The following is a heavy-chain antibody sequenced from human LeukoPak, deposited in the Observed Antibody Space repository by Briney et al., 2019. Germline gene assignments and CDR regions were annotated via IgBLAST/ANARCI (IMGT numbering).Heavy chain of an antibody. V-gene: IGHV3-48*01. CDR3: ARDYVYAFDF. Sequence: GGSLRLSCAASGFSFSSYSINWVRQAPGKGLEWVSYISGDGNAKHYTDSVKGRFTISRDNAKNALYLQMNSLRAEDTAVYFCARDYVYAFDFWGQGTLVTVSS. CDR2: ISGDGNAK. J-gene: IGHJ4*02. D-gene: IGHD2/OR15-2a*01. CDR1: GFSFSSYS.